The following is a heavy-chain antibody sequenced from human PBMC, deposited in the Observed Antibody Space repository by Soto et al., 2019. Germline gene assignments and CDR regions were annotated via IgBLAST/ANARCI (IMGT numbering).Heavy chain of an antibody. V-gene: IGHV3-73*01. D-gene: IGHD6-25*01. J-gene: IGHJ3*02. CDR3: AKEASRMSGHDAFDI. CDR2: IRSKANSYAT. CDR1: GFTFSGSA. Sequence: GGSLRLSCAASGFTFSGSAMHWVRQAPGKGLGWVGRIRSKANSYATAYAASVKGRFTISRDDSKNTLYLQMNSLRAEDTAVYYGAKEASRMSGHDAFDIWGQERRVTVSS.